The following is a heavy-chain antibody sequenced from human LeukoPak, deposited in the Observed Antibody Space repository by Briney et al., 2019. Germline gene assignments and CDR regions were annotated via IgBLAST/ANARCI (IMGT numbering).Heavy chain of an antibody. CDR2: FYSSGSP. D-gene: IGHD3-9*01. J-gene: IGHJ5*02. CDR1: GGSISSYY. CDR3: ASAQTYYDTAGWFDP. V-gene: IGHV4-59*08. Sequence: SETLSLTCTVSGGSISSYYWSWIRQSPGKGLEWIGHFYSSGSPTYNPSLKSRVTISIDTSKNQFSLKLRSVTAADTAIYYCASAQTYYDTAGWFDPWGQGTLVTVSS.